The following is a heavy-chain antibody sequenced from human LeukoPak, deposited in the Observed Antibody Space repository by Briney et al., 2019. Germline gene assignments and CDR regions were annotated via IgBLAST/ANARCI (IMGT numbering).Heavy chain of an antibody. CDR3: ARADAGYSGYDYYFDY. Sequence: GGSLRLSCAASGFSVGTNYMSWVRQAPGKGLEWVSVVYSGGSTYYSDSVKGRFTISRDNSKNTLYLQMNSLRAEDTAVYYCARADAGYSGYDYYFDYWGQGTLVTVSS. CDR1: GFSVGTNY. J-gene: IGHJ4*02. D-gene: IGHD5-12*01. CDR2: VYSGGST. V-gene: IGHV3-66*01.